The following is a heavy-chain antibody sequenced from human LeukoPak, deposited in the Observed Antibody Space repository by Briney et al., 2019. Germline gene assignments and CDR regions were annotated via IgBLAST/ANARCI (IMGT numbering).Heavy chain of an antibody. V-gene: IGHV1-18*01. J-gene: IGHJ4*02. D-gene: IGHD1-26*01. CDR2: ITPYNGNT. CDR3: ARDRASGTYCLDY. CDR1: GYTFIGYS. Sequence: ASVKVSCKASGYTFIGYSISWVRQAPGHGLEWMGWITPYNGNTNYVQNFQGRVTMTTDTSTSTAYMELRSLRSDGTAVYYCARDRASGTYCLDYWGQGTLVTVSS.